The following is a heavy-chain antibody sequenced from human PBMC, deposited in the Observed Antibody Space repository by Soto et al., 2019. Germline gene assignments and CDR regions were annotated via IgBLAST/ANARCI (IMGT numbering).Heavy chain of an antibody. CDR1: GFTFSDYY. J-gene: IGHJ6*02. V-gene: IGHV3-11*06. CDR3: ARPLGYCSSTSCYMAKDTYGMDV. Sequence: GGSLRLSCAASGFTFSDYYMSWIRQAPGKGLEWVSYISSSSSYTNYADSVKGRFTISRDNAKNSLYLQMNSLRAEDTAVYYCARPLGYCSSTSCYMAKDTYGMDVWGQGTTVTVSS. CDR2: ISSSSSYT. D-gene: IGHD2-2*02.